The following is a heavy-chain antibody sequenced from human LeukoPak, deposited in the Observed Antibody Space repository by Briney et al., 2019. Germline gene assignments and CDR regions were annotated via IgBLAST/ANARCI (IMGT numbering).Heavy chain of an antibody. J-gene: IGHJ4*02. CDR2: ISGSGGTT. CDR1: GFTFSNYA. V-gene: IGHV3-23*01. Sequence: PGGSLRLSCAASGFTFSNYAMSWVRQAPGKGLEWVSSISGSGGTTHYADSVKGRSTISRDNSKNTLYLQMSSLRAEDTAVYYCARDASSESQGGLDNWGQGTLVTVSS. D-gene: IGHD6-19*01. CDR3: ARDASSESQGGLDN.